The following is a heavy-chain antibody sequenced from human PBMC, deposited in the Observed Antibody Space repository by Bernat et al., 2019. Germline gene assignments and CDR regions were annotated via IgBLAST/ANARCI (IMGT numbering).Heavy chain of an antibody. CDR1: GFTFSSYW. V-gene: IGHV3-7*01. CDR3: ARSLLVTSRNDAFEI. J-gene: IGHJ3*02. D-gene: IGHD2-21*02. Sequence: EVQLVESGGGLVQPGGSLRLSCAASGFTFSSYWMSWVRQAPGKGLEWVANIKQDGSEKYYVDSVKGRFTISRDNAKNSLFLQMDSLRAEDTAVYYCARSLLVTSRNDAFEIWGQGTTVTVSS. CDR2: IKQDGSEK.